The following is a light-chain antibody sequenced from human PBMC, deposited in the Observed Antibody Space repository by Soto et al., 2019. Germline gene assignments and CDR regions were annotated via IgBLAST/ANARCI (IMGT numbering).Light chain of an antibody. J-gene: IGKJ1*01. V-gene: IGKV3-15*01. CDR3: QQYDNWPPEWT. Sequence: EIVVTQSPATLSVSPGERATLSCRASQSVRRNLAWYQQKPGQTPRLLIYDASSRATGVPARFSGSGSGTEFSLTISSLQSEDFAVYYCQQYDNWPPEWTFGQGTRVYLK. CDR2: DAS. CDR1: QSVRRN.